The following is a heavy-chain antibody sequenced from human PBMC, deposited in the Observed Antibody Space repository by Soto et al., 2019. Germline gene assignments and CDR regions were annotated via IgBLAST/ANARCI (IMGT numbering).Heavy chain of an antibody. V-gene: IGHV3-15*07. CDR1: GFTFNNAW. D-gene: IGHD4-4*01. J-gene: IGHJ4*02. Sequence: EVQLVESGGGLVKPGGSLRLSCAASGFTFNNAWMNWVRQAPGKGLEWVGGIRSKADGGTTDYAAPVKETFTISKNDSKNTLHLQMNSLKTEDTAVYYCTTEPDYSNYFEYWCQGTLVTVSS. CDR2: IRSKADGGTT. CDR3: TTEPDYSNYFEY.